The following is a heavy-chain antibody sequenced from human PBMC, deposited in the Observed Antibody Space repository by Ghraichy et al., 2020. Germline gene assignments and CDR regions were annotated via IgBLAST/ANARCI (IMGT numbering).Heavy chain of an antibody. J-gene: IGHJ3*02. CDR1: GFTFGDYA. V-gene: IGHV3-49*03. CDR2: IRNKAYGATT. D-gene: IGHD2-21*02. CDR3: TRVPPSAYCGGDCYKGDAFDI. Sequence: GGSLRLSCTASGFTFGDYAMSWFRQAPGKGLEWVSFIRNKAYGATTEYAASVKGRFTISRDDSKSIAYLQMNSLKTEDTAVYYCTRVPPSAYCGGDCYKGDAFDIWGQGTMVTVSS.